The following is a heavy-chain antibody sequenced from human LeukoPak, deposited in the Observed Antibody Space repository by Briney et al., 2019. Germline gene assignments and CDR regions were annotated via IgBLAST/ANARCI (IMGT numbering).Heavy chain of an antibody. Sequence: ASVKVSCKASGYTFTSYGISWVRQAPGQGLEWMGWISAYNGNTNYAQKLQGRVTMTTDTSTSTAYMELRSLRSDDTAVYYCAREQGDYVDYYYYGMDVWGQGTTVTVSS. V-gene: IGHV1-18*01. CDR3: AREQGDYVDYYYYGMDV. CDR1: GYTFTSYG. CDR2: ISAYNGNT. J-gene: IGHJ6*02. D-gene: IGHD4-17*01.